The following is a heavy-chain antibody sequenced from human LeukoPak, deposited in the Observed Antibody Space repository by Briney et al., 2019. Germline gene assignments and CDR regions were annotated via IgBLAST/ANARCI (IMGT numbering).Heavy chain of an antibody. V-gene: IGHV4-38-2*02. J-gene: IGHJ3*02. D-gene: IGHD6-19*01. CDR2: IYHSGST. Sequence: SETLSLTCTVSGYSIDSNYYWGWIRQPPGKGLEWIGNIYHSGSTYYNPSLRGRVAISVDTSKNQFSLKVSSVTAADTAVYYYARGSSGWFTAFDIWGHGTKVTVSS. CDR1: GYSIDSNYY. CDR3: ARGSSGWFTAFDI.